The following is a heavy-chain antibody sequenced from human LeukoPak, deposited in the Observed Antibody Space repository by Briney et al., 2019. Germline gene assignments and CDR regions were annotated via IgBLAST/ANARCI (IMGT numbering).Heavy chain of an antibody. CDR3: VRAVTPYYYYYYMDV. CDR1: GGTFSSYA. V-gene: IGHV1-69*05. Sequence: GASVKVSCKASGGTFSSYAISWVRQAPGQGLEWMGGIIPIFGTANYAQKFQGRVTITTDESTSTAYMELSSLRSEDTAVYYCVRAVTPYYYYYYMDVWGKGTTVTVSS. J-gene: IGHJ6*03. D-gene: IGHD3-16*02. CDR2: IIPIFGTA.